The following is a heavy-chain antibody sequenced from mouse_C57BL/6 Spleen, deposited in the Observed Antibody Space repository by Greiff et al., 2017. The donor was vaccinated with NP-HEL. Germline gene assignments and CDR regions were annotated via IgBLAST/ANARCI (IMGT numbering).Heavy chain of an antibody. V-gene: IGHV1-15*01. CDR1: GYTFTDYE. D-gene: IGHD2-1*01. CDR3: TRPIYGNPAWFAY. Sequence: QVQLKESGAELVRPGASVTLSCKASGYTFTDYEMHWVKQTPVHGLEWIGAIDPETGGTAYKQKFKGKAILTADKSSSTAYMELRSLTSEDSAVYYCTRPIYGNPAWFAYWGQGTLVTVSA. CDR2: IDPETGGT. J-gene: IGHJ3*01.